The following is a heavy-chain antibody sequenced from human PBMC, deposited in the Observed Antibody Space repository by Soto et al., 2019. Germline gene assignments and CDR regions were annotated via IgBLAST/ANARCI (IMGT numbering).Heavy chain of an antibody. D-gene: IGHD3-22*01. CDR1: GIIFSSYA. Sequence: EVQLLESGGGLVQPGGSLRLSCAASGIIFSSYAMSWVRQAPGKGLDWVSAISGTGGDTEYADSVKGRFTISRDNYKNKLYQQMSNLRAEDTAVYYCAKGRLGLRFYGMDVWGQGNTVNVSS. CDR3: AKGRLGLRFYGMDV. V-gene: IGHV3-23*01. CDR2: ISGTGGDT. J-gene: IGHJ6*02.